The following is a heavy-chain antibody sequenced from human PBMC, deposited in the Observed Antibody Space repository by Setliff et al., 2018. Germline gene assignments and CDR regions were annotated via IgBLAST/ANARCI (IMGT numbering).Heavy chain of an antibody. J-gene: IGHJ4*02. Sequence: GGSLRLSCSASGFTFNTYTMHWVRQAPGKGLEYVSSIGPNGGSTYYANSVKGRFTISRDSSKNTLYLQMDSLKIEDTAVYYCTTEPHFRHWGQGALVTVSS. CDR1: GFTFNTYT. CDR3: TTEPHFRH. V-gene: IGHV3-64*04. CDR2: IGPNGGST.